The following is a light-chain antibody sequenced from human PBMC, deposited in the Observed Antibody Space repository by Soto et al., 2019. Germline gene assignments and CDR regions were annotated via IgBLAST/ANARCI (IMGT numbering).Light chain of an antibody. Sequence: DVQMTQSPSSLSASVGDRVTITCRASQNINNYLSWYQQRPGKAPRVVIFAATLLQSGVPSTFSGSGSGTEFTLTIRSLQPDDFATYYCLQSHSTPLTFGQGT. J-gene: IGKJ5*01. CDR1: QNINNY. CDR2: AAT. V-gene: IGKV1-39*01. CDR3: LQSHSTPLT.